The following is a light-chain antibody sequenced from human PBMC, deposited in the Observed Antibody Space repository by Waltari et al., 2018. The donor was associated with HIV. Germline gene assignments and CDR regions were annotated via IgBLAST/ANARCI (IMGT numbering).Light chain of an antibody. CDR1: SSNIGNNF. J-gene: IGLJ2*01. V-gene: IGLV1-51*01. CDR3: GTWDNSLKTVV. Sequence: QSVLTQPPSVSAAPGQTVSISCSGFSSNIGNNFVSWYHQLPGKAPKLLIFHNNKRPSGIPDRVSAAKAGTAATLAITELQTGDEGDYYCGTWDNSLKTVVFGGGTKVTVL. CDR2: HNN.